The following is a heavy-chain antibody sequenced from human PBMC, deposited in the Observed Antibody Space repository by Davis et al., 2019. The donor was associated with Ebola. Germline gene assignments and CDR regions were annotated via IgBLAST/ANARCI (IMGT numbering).Heavy chain of an antibody. CDR2: IKQDGSEK. Sequence: GGSLRLSCAASGFTFSSYWMSWVRQAPGKGLEWVANIKQDGSEKYYVDSVKGRFTISRDNAKNSLYPQMNSLRAEDTAVYYCARVDAAMVFYGMDVWGQGTTVTVSS. CDR3: ARVDAAMVFYGMDV. V-gene: IGHV3-7*03. J-gene: IGHJ6*02. CDR1: GFTFSSYW. D-gene: IGHD5-18*01.